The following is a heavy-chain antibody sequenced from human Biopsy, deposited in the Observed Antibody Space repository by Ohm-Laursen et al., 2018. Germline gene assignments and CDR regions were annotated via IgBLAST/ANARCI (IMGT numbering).Heavy chain of an antibody. CDR1: GGSFRMVA. CDR3: ASPNSGTYDV. D-gene: IGHD1-26*01. CDR2: FTPMSRTP. J-gene: IGHJ6*02. Sequence: SVKVSCKISGGSFRMVAFSWMSQVPGHGLEGLGLFTPMSRTPAHAQKFQCRVTFTADESTHTVYMELTCVTSDDTAVYYCASPNSGTYDVWGQGTPVTVSS. V-gene: IGHV1-69*13.